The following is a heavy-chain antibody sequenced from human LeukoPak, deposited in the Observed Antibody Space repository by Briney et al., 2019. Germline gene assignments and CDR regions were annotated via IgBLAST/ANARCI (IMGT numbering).Heavy chain of an antibody. V-gene: IGHV1-2*02. J-gene: IGHJ3*02. CDR1: GYTFTGYY. Sequence: ASVKVSCKASGYTFTGYYIHWVRQAPGQGLEWMGWINPNSGVTSFAQKFQGRVTMTRDTSISTAYMEVNSLRSDDTAVYYCARGRAYGSGNAGTFDIWGPGIVVTVSS. D-gene: IGHD3-10*01. CDR3: ARGRAYGSGNAGTFDI. CDR2: INPNSGVT.